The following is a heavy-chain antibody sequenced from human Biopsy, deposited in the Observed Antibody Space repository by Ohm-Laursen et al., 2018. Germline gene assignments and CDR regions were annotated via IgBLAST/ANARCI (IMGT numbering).Heavy chain of an antibody. CDR2: IYQDGSEK. Sequence: SLRLSCAASGFMFSSYWMNWVRQAPGKGLEWVANIYQDGSEKYYVDSVKGRFTISRDNSKNTLYLQMNSLRAEDTAVYYCAKEEPPQGYDFWSGHYYYFDYWGQGTLVTVSS. CDR1: GFMFSSYW. J-gene: IGHJ4*01. V-gene: IGHV3-7*03. D-gene: IGHD3-3*01. CDR3: AKEEPPQGYDFWSGHYYYFDY.